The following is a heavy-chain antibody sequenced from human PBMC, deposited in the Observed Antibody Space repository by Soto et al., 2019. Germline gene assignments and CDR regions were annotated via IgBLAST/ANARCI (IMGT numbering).Heavy chain of an antibody. V-gene: IGHV3-48*03. CDR3: ARERAAPPHGMDV. D-gene: IGHD2-15*01. CDR1: GFTFSSYE. CDR2: ISSSGSTI. J-gene: IGHJ6*02. Sequence: PGGSLRLSCAASGFTFSSYEMNWVRQAPGKGLEWVSYISSSGSTIYYADSVKGRFTISRDNAKNSLYLQMNSLRAEDTAVYYCARERAAPPHGMDVWGQGTTVTVSS.